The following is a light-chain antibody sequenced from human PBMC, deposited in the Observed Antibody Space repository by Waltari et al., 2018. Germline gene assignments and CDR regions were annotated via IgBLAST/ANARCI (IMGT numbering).Light chain of an antibody. CDR1: TSDVGAYDY. V-gene: IGLV2-14*03. CDR3: SATTTTTLI. Sequence: QSALTQSASVSGSPGQSITISCTGTTSDVGAYDYVSWYQQHPGKAPKLMIYDGKSRASGGSARFSGSKSGNTASLAIYGLQTEDEADYYCSATTTTTLIVGGGTKLTVL. J-gene: IGLJ2*01. CDR2: DGK.